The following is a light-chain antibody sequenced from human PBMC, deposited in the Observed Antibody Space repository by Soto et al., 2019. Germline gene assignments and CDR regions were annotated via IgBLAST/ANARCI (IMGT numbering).Light chain of an antibody. Sequence: DIQMTQSPASLSASVGDRVTITCRASQSISSYLNWYQQKPGKAPKLLIYAASSLQSGVASRFSGSGSGTDFTLTIGSLQPEDFATYYYQQSYSTPFTFGPGTKVDIK. CDR3: QQSYSTPFT. CDR2: AAS. V-gene: IGKV1-39*01. J-gene: IGKJ3*01. CDR1: QSISSY.